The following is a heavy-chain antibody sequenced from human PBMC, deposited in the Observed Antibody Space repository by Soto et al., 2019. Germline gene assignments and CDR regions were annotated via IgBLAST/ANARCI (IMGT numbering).Heavy chain of an antibody. V-gene: IGHV1-18*04. CDR3: ARVGPWVPYYYDSSPYTFENWFDP. CDR2: ISAYNGNT. J-gene: IGHJ5*02. Sequence: ASVKVSCKASGYTFTSYGISWVRQAPGQGLEWMGWISAYNGNTNYAQKLQGRVTMTTDTSTGTAYMELRSLRSDDTAVYYCARVGPWVPYYYDSSPYTFENWFDPWGQGTLVTVSS. D-gene: IGHD3-22*01. CDR1: GYTFTSYG.